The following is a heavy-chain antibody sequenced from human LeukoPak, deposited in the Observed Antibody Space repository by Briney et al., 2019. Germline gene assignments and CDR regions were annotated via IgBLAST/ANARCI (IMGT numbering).Heavy chain of an antibody. CDR2: ISHSGST. D-gene: IGHD2-15*01. Sequence: SETLSLTCAVYGGSFSGYYWSWIRQPPGKGLEWIGEISHSGSTYYNPSLKSRVTISVDTSKNQFSLKLSSVTAADTAVYYCARSPVVVAATGYYYYMDVWGKGTTVTVSS. CDR1: GGSFSGYY. CDR3: ARSPVVVAATGYYYYMDV. J-gene: IGHJ6*03. V-gene: IGHV4-34*01.